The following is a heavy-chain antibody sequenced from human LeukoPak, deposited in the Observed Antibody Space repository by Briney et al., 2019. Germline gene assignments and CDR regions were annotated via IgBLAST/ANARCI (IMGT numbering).Heavy chain of an antibody. D-gene: IGHD2-2*01. CDR3: ASGYCSSTSCYVPDY. Sequence: ASVKVSCKASGGTFSSYAISWVRQAPGQGLEWMGGIIPIFGTANYAQKFQGRVTITTDESTSTAYMELSSLRSEDTAVYYCASGYCSSTSCYVPDYWGQGTLVTVSS. CDR2: IIPIFGTA. J-gene: IGHJ4*02. V-gene: IGHV1-69*05. CDR1: GGTFSSYA.